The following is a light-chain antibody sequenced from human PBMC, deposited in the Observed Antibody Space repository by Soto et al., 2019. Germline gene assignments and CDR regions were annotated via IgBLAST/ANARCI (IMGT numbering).Light chain of an antibody. Sequence: QSALSHPASVSGSPGHSITISCTGISSDIGGYNSVSWYQQHPGKAPKLMIYEVTNRPSGASNRFSGSESGNTASLTISGLQAEDEADYYCSSHTSSTNYVFGTGTKVTVL. CDR2: EVT. J-gene: IGLJ1*01. CDR1: SSDIGGYNS. V-gene: IGLV2-14*01. CDR3: SSHTSSTNYV.